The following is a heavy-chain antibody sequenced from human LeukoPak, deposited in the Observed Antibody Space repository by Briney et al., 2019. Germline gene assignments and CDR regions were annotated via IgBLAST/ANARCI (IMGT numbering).Heavy chain of an antibody. CDR2: TYYRSKWYN. Sequence: SQTLSLTCAISGDSVSSNSAAWNWIRQSPSIGLEWLGRTYYRSKWYNDYAVSVKSRITINPDTSKTQFSLQLNSVTPEDTAVYYCEREDSSGYYYVKSNVRFDYWGQGTLVTVSS. D-gene: IGHD3-22*01. CDR3: EREDSSGYYYVKSNVRFDY. V-gene: IGHV6-1*01. CDR1: GDSVSSNSAA. J-gene: IGHJ4*02.